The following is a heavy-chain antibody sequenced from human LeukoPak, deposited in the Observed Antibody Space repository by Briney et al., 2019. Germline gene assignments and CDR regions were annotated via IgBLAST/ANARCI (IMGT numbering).Heavy chain of an antibody. CDR3: ARVDDYYDSSGYYGPLDY. V-gene: IGHV4-59*01. Sequence: XRQXXXXXXEXXGYIYYSGSTNYNPSLKSRVTISVDTSKNQFSPKLSSVTAADTAVYYCARVDDYYDSSGYYGPLDYWGQGTLVTVSS. D-gene: IGHD3-22*01. CDR2: IYYSGST. J-gene: IGHJ4*02.